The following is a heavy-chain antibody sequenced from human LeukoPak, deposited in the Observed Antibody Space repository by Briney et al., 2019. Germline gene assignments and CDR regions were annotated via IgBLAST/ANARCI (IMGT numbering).Heavy chain of an antibody. CDR3: AKDQLLIAAAGYFDY. V-gene: IGHV3-23*01. J-gene: IGHJ4*02. D-gene: IGHD6-13*01. Sequence: GGSLRLSCAASGFTFSSYAMSWVRQAPGKGLEWVSAISGSGGSTYYADSVKGRFTISRDNSKNSLYLQMNSLRAEDTAVYYCAKDQLLIAAAGYFDYWGQGTLVTVSS. CDR2: ISGSGGST. CDR1: GFTFSSYA.